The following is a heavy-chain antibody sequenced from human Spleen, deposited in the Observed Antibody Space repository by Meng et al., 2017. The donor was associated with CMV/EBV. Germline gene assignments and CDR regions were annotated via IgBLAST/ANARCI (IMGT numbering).Heavy chain of an antibody. J-gene: IGHJ3*02. Sequence: GGSLRLSCAASGFTFSNYAMNWVRQAPGKGLEWVSAISGNGGSSYYADSVKGRFTISRDNFKNTLYLQMDSLTVEDTALYYCAKGLFGLAAIDGFDIWGQGTMVTVSS. CDR2: ISGNGGSS. CDR1: GFTFSNYA. V-gene: IGHV3-23*01. D-gene: IGHD3/OR15-3a*01. CDR3: AKGLFGLAAIDGFDI.